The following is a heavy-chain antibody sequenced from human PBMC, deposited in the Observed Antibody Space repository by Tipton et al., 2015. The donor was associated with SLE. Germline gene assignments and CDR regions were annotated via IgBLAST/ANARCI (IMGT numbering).Heavy chain of an antibody. D-gene: IGHD3-10*01. CDR2: VHSSGST. CDR3: ARGSPGRSGRDYKDYLYGMDV. V-gene: IGHV4-4*07. CDR1: GGSISNYY. J-gene: IGHJ6*02. Sequence: TLSLTCSVSGGSISNYYWTRIRQPAGQGLQWVGRVHSSGSTKYDTPHKSRVTMSLDTSQNQFSLTMNYVTAADTAVYYCARGSPGRSGRDYKDYLYGMDVWGQGTTVTVSS.